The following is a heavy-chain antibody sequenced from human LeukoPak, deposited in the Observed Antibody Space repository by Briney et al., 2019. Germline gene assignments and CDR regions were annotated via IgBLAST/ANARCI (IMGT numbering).Heavy chain of an antibody. J-gene: IGHJ4*02. CDR3: AKESAAGIAGWPSYFDY. Sequence: PGGSLRLSCAASGFTFSSYGMHWVRQAPGKGLEGVAVISYDGSNKYYADSVKGRLTISRDNSKKTLYLQMNSLRAEDTAVYYCAKESAAGIAGWPSYFDYWGQGTQVTVSS. D-gene: IGHD6-13*01. V-gene: IGHV3-30*18. CDR1: GFTFSSYG. CDR2: ISYDGSNK.